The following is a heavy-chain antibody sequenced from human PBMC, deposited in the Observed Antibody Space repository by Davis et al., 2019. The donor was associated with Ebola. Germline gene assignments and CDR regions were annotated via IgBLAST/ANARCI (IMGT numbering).Heavy chain of an antibody. CDR2: IHPGGSET. Sequence: GESLKTSCQASGYSFPDYWIAWVRQTPGKGLEWMGIIHPGGSETRYGPYFQGQVTGSADKSISTAYLQWSSLKASDTAKYYCARLPTITTVLFYYGMNVWGQGTSVTVSS. D-gene: IGHD4-11*01. V-gene: IGHV5-51*01. CDR1: GYSFPDYW. J-gene: IGHJ6*02. CDR3: ARLPTITTVLFYYGMNV.